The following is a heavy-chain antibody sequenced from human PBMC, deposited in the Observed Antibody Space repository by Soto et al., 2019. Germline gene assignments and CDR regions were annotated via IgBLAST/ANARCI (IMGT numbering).Heavy chain of an antibody. D-gene: IGHD1-26*01. CDR3: ATKDNGKYYFEF. CDR1: GYSISSDNW. J-gene: IGHJ4*02. V-gene: IGHV4-28*01. Sequence: SETLSLTGGVSGYSISSDNWWVWIRQPPGSGLEWIGYIHYSGITYSNPSPKSRLTMSVDTSKNQFSLKLSSVTAVDTAVYYCATKDNGKYYFEFWGKGTLVTVSS. CDR2: IHYSGIT.